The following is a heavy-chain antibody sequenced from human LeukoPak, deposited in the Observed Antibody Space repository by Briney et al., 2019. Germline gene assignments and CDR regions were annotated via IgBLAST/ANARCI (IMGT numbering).Heavy chain of an antibody. Sequence: ASVKVSCKASGYTFTSYYMHWVRQAPRQGLEWMGIINPSGGSTSYAQQFQGRVTMTRDTSTSTVYMELSSLRPDDTAVYYCAREEQQLALDYWGQGTLVTVSS. CDR2: INPSGGST. CDR1: GYTFTSYY. CDR3: AREEQQLALDY. D-gene: IGHD6-13*01. V-gene: IGHV1-46*03. J-gene: IGHJ4*02.